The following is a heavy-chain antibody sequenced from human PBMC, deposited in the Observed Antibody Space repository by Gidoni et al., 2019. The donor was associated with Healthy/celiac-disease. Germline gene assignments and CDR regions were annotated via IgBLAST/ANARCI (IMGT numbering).Heavy chain of an antibody. CDR1: GLTFSSYE. CDR2: ISSSGSTI. J-gene: IGHJ3*02. D-gene: IGHD6-19*01. CDR3: AREGGVAGFSI. Sequence: EVQLVESGGGLVQPGGSLRLCCAASGLTFSSYEMNWVRQAPGKGLVWVSYISSSGSTIYYADSVKGRFTISRDNAKNSLYLQMNSLRAEDTAVDYCAREGGVAGFSIWGQGTMVTVSS. V-gene: IGHV3-48*03.